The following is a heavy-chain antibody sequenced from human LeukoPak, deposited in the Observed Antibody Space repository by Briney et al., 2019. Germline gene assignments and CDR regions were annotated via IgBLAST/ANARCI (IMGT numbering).Heavy chain of an antibody. CDR2: IQDDGSEK. V-gene: IGHV3-7*01. CDR1: TFTFSSYW. D-gene: IGHD3-16*01. Sequence: GGSLRLSCAASTFTFSSYWMSWVRQAPGKGLEWVATIQDDGSEKYYVDSVSGRFTISRDNAKNSLYLQMNSLRAEDTAVYYCARRGTYQNWFDPWGQGTLVTVSS. CDR3: ARRGTYQNWFDP. J-gene: IGHJ5*02.